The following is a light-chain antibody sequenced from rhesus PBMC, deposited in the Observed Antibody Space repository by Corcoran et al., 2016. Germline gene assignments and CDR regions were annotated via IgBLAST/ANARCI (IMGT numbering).Light chain of an antibody. V-gene: IGKV2S15*01. CDR2: EFS. CDR3: MQCIQLPFT. J-gene: IGKJ3*01. Sequence: DIVMTQTPLSLPVTPGEPASISCKSSPSLLYSGGKTYLYWYLQKPGQSPQLLFYEFSTRASGVPDRFSGRGSGTDFTLKISRVVCVVVGFYYCMQCIQLPFTFGPGTKLDIK. CDR1: PSLLYSGGKTY.